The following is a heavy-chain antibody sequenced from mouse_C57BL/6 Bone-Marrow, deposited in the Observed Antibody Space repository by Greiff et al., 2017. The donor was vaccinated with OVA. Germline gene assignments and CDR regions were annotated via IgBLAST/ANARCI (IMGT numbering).Heavy chain of an antibody. D-gene: IGHD2-3*01. CDR1: GFNIKDDY. CDR3: TTYGYFSLDY. V-gene: IGHV14-4*01. J-gene: IGHJ2*01. Sequence: EVKVEESGAELVRPGASVKLSCTASGFNIKDDYMHWVKQRPEQGLEWIGWIDPENGDTEYASKFQGKATITADTSSNTAYLQLSSLTSEDTAVYYCTTYGYFSLDYWGQGTTLTVSS. CDR2: IDPENGDT.